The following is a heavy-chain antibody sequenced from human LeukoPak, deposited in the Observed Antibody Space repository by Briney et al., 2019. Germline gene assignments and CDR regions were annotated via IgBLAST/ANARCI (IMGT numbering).Heavy chain of an antibody. J-gene: IGHJ2*01. V-gene: IGHV4-31*03. CDR2: IYYSGST. Sequence: SQTLSLTCTVSGGSISSGGYYWSWIRQHPGKGLEWIGYIYYSGSTYYNPSLKSRVTISVDTSKNQFSLKLSSVTDADTAVYYCVRDRGRKYQLRYWYFDPWGRGTLVTVSS. CDR3: VRDRGRKYQLRYWYFDP. CDR1: GGSISSGGYY. D-gene: IGHD2-2*01.